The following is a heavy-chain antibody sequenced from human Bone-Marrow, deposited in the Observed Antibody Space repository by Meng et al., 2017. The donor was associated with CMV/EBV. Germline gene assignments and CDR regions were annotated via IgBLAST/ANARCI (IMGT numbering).Heavy chain of an antibody. CDR3: ARGLNEFPTGDYGNWFDP. CDR1: GGTFSSYA. V-gene: IGHV1-69*05. Sequence: SVKVSCKASGGTFSSYAISWVRQAPGQGLELMGGIIPIFGTANYAQKFQGRVTITTDESTSTAYMELSSLRSEDTAVYYCARGLNEFPTGDYGNWFDPWGQGTLVTVSS. D-gene: IGHD4-17*01. J-gene: IGHJ5*02. CDR2: IIPIFGTA.